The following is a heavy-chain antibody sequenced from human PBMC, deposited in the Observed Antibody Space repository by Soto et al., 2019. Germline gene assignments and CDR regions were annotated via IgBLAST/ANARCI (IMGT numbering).Heavy chain of an antibody. CDR2: IIPIFGTA. J-gene: IGHJ4*02. Sequence: SVKVSCKASGGTFSSYAISWVRQAPGQGLEWMGGIIPIFGTANYAQKFQGRVTITADESTSTAYMELSSLRSGDTAVYYCARDEPGVVVPAGLVTPVYWGQGTLVTVSS. D-gene: IGHD2-2*01. CDR1: GGTFSSYA. V-gene: IGHV1-69*13. CDR3: ARDEPGVVVPAGLVTPVY.